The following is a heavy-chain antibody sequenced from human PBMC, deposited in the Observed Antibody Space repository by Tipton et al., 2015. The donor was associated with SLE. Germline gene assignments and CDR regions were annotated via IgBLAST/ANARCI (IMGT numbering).Heavy chain of an antibody. V-gene: IGHV4-59*08. J-gene: IGHJ4*02. CDR3: ARSPGYFDY. CDR2: IYYSGST. CDR1: GGSISSYY. Sequence: TLSLTCTVSGGSISSYYWSWIRQPPGKGLEWIGYIYYSGSTNYNPSLKSRVTISVDMSKNQFSLKLSSVTAADTAVYYCARSPGYFDYWGQGTLVTVSS.